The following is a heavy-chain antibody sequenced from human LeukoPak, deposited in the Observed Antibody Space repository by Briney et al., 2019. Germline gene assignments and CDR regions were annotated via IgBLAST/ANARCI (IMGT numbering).Heavy chain of an antibody. V-gene: IGHV4-59*01. D-gene: IGHD1-26*01. Sequence: SETLSLTCTVSGGSISSYYWSWIRQPPGKGLEWIGYIYYSGSTNYNPSLKSRVTISVDTSKNQFSLKLSSVTAADTAVYYCARDPIHSGSYDYWGQGTLVTVSS. J-gene: IGHJ4*02. CDR3: ARDPIHSGSYDY. CDR1: GGSISSYY. CDR2: IYYSGST.